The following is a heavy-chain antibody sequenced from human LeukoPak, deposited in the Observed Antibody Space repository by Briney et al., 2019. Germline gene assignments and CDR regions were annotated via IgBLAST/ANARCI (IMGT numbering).Heavy chain of an antibody. CDR3: ARDIAVAAIIPPYFDY. D-gene: IGHD6-19*01. CDR2: ISAYNGNT. J-gene: IGHJ4*02. V-gene: IGHV1-18*01. CDR1: NYTFNSYG. Sequence: ASVKVSCKDSNYTFNSYGISWVRQAPGQGLEWMGWISAYNGNTNYAQKLQGRVTMTTDTSTSTAYMELRSLRSDDTAVYYCARDIAVAAIIPPYFDYWGQGTLVTVSS.